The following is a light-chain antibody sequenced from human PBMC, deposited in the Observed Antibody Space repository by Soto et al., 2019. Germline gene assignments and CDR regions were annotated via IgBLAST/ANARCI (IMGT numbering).Light chain of an antibody. CDR1: SSNIGTST. V-gene: IGLV1-44*01. CDR2: STN. J-gene: IGLJ3*02. CDR3: CSYAGNKTVV. Sequence: QSVLTQPPSVSGTPGQRVTISCSGGSSNIGTSTVNWYHQVPGTAPKLLIYSTNQRPSGVPERFSGSTSGNTASLTISGLQAEDEAVYYCCSYAGNKTVVFGGGTKVTVL.